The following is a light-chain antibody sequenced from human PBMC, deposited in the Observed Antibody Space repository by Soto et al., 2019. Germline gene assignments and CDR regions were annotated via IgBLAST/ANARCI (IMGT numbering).Light chain of an antibody. CDR2: DVS. J-gene: IGKJ1*01. CDR3: QQYSTSPWT. CDR1: QSISGW. V-gene: IGKV1-5*01. Sequence: DIQMTQSTATLSASVGDRFTITWRASQSISGWLAWYQQKPGKAPKFLIYDVSNLESGVPLRFSGSGSGTEFTLTISSLQPDDFATYYCQQYSTSPWTFGQGTKVDI.